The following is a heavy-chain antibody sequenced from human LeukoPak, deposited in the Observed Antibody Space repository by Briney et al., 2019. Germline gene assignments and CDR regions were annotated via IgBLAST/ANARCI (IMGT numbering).Heavy chain of an antibody. V-gene: IGHV4-39*01. J-gene: IGHJ5*02. Sequence: SETLSLTCTVSGGSISSSSYYWGWIRQPPGKGLEWIGSIYYSGSTYYNPSLKSRVTISVDTSKNQFSLKLSSVTAADTAVYYCARVVVDYDFWGGRKRNNWFDPWGQGTLVTVSS. CDR1: GGSISSSSYY. CDR2: IYYSGST. CDR3: ARVVVDYDFWGGRKRNNWFDP. D-gene: IGHD3-3*01.